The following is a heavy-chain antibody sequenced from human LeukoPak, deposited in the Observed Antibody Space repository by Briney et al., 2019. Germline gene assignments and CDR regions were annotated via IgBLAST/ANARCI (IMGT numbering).Heavy chain of an antibody. V-gene: IGHV3-23*01. CDR2: IFGSGHST. J-gene: IGHJ4*02. Sequence: PGGSLRLSCAASGFTFSNYAMTWVRQAPGKGLEWVSTIFGSGHSTYYADSVKGRFTISRDNSKNTLYLQMNRLRAEDTAVYYWAKERGNAFVASWPYFDNWGQGPWSPSTQ. CDR1: GFTFSNYA. D-gene: IGHD5-12*01. CDR3: AKERGNAFVASWPYFDN.